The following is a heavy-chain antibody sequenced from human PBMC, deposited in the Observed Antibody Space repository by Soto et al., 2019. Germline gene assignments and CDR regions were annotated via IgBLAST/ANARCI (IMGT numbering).Heavy chain of an antibody. J-gene: IGHJ6*04. Sequence: PGESLKISCKVSGYIFTSYWIAWVRQMPGKGLEWMGIIYPGDSESRYSPSFQSQVTISVDHSINTAYLQWSSLKASDTAMYYCARHADHGDNYYYYGLDVWGKGTTVTVSS. CDR1: GYIFTSYW. D-gene: IGHD4-17*01. CDR2: IYPGDSES. V-gene: IGHV5-51*01. CDR3: ARHADHGDNYYYYGLDV.